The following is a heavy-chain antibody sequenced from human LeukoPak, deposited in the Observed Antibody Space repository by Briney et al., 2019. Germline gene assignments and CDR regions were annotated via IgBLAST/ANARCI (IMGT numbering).Heavy chain of an antibody. CDR1: GGTFSSYA. CDR3: AGWPVAGSGVAFDY. J-gene: IGHJ4*02. Sequence: ASVNVSCKASGGTFSSYAISWVRQAPGQGLEWMGGIIPIFGTANYAQKFQGRVTITADESTSTAYMELSSLRSEDTAVYYCAGWPVAGSGVAFDYWGQGTLVTVSS. V-gene: IGHV1-69*01. CDR2: IIPIFGTA. D-gene: IGHD2-21*01.